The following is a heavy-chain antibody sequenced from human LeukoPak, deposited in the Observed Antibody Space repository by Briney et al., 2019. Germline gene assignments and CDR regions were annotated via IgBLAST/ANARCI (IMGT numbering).Heavy chain of an antibody. J-gene: IGHJ4*02. Sequence: GASVKVSCKASGYIFTDYYMHWVRQAPVQELGWMGRINPNSGGTNYAQKFQGGVTMTRDTSISTAYMELSSLRSEDTAVYYCASRSGRGYCTSTSCYDCWGQGTLVTVSS. CDR1: GYIFTDYY. CDR3: ASRSGRGYCTSTSCYDC. CDR2: INPNSGGT. V-gene: IGHV1/OR15-1*04. D-gene: IGHD2-2*01.